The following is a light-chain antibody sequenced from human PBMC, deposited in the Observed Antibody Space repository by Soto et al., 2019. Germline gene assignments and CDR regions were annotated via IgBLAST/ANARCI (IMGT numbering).Light chain of an antibody. J-gene: IGKJ2*01. CDR1: QSISSY. CDR2: AAS. CDR3: KQSFCTLYT. Sequence: DIQMTQSPSSLSASVGDRVTITCRASQSISSYLNWYQHKPGKAPKLLIYAASTLQSGVPSRFSGSSFATDFTLTISSLQPEDFATYYCKQSFCTLYTLGQGTKVDIK. V-gene: IGKV1-39*01.